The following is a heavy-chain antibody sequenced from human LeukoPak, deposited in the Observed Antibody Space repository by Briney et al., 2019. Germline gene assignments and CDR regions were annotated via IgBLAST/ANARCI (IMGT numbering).Heavy chain of an antibody. CDR2: IYPGDSDT. V-gene: IGHV5-51*01. CDR3: ARRRITMVRGTQYNWFDP. J-gene: IGHJ5*02. D-gene: IGHD3-10*01. Sequence: GESLTISCKGYGYIFPSYWIGWVRQMPGKGLEWMGIIYPGDSDTIYSPSFQGQVTISADKSIITAYLQWSSLKASDTAMYYCARRRITMVRGTQYNWFDPWGQGTLVTVSS. CDR1: GYIFPSYW.